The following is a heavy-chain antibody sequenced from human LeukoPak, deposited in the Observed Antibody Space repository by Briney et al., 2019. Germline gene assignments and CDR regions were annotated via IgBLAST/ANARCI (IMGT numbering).Heavy chain of an antibody. CDR1: GGSFSGYY. CDR2: INHSGST. D-gene: IGHD3-10*01. CDR3: ARHLWFGELKPLFFDY. Sequence: SETLSLTCAVYGGSFSGYYWSWIRQPPGKGLEWIGEINHSGSTNYNPSLKSRVTISVDTSKNQFSLKLSSVTAADTAVYYCARHLWFGELKPLFFDYWGQGTLVTVSS. V-gene: IGHV4-34*01. J-gene: IGHJ4*02.